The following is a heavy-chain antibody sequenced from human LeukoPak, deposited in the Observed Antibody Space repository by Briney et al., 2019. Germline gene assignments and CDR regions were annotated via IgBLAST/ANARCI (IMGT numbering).Heavy chain of an antibody. V-gene: IGHV3-23*01. D-gene: IGHD2-8*01. CDR1: GFTFSSYW. J-gene: IGHJ4*02. Sequence: GGSLRLSCAASGFTFSSYWMSWVRQAPGKGLEWVSAISGSGGSTYYADSVKGRFTISRDNSKNTLYLQMNSLRAEDTAVYYCAKVVYCTNGVCSQYYFDYWGQGTLVTVSS. CDR2: ISGSGGST. CDR3: AKVVYCTNGVCSQYYFDY.